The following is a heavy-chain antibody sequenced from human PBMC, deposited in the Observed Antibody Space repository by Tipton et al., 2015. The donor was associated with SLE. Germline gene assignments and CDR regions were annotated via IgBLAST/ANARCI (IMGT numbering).Heavy chain of an antibody. Sequence: TLSLTCTVSGGSITSRSYYWGWIRQPPGKGLEWIGSIYYSVNTYYNPSLKSRVTISVDTSKNQFSLKLSSVTAADTAVYYCARKGWFFDLWGRGTLVTVSS. CDR1: GGSITSRSYY. J-gene: IGHJ2*01. V-gene: IGHV4-39*01. CDR3: ARKGWFFDL. CDR2: IYYSVNT.